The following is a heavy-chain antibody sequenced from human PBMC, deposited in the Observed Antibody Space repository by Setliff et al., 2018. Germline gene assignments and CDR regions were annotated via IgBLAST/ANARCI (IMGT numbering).Heavy chain of an antibody. CDR1: GYTFTSYG. Sequence: ASVKVSCKASGYTFTSYGFSWVRQAPGQGLEWMGRISVYNGNTNYGQKYQGRVATTTDTSTNTVYMELRSLRSDDTAVYFCVREYSGGGLTWGQGTMVTVSS. J-gene: IGHJ3*01. D-gene: IGHD1-26*01. CDR3: VREYSGGGLT. CDR2: ISVYNGNT. V-gene: IGHV1-18*01.